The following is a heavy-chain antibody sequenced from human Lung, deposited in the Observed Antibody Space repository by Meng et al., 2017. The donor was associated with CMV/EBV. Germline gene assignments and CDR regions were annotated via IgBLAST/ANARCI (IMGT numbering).Heavy chain of an antibody. J-gene: IGHJ3*02. D-gene: IGHD3-22*01. V-gene: IGHV4-39*07. CDR1: GGFISSSSYY. Sequence: SETLSLXCTVSGGFISSSSYYWGWIRQPPGKGLEWIGSIYYSGSTYYNPSLKSRVTISVDTSKNQFSLKLSSVTAADTAVYYCAKENYASSGNDAFDIWGQGTMVTVSS. CDR3: AKENYASSGNDAFDI. CDR2: IYYSGST.